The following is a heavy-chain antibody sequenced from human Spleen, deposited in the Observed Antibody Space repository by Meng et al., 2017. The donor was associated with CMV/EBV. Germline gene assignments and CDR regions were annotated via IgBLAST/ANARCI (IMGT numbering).Heavy chain of an antibody. V-gene: IGHV1-2*02. CDR3: ARSFYADYGDF. J-gene: IGHJ4*02. D-gene: IGHD4-17*01. CDR2: IDLNSGGS. Sequence: SCEASGFTFIDYYIHWVRQAPGQGLEWMGWIDLNSGGSNSAQKFQDGITMTRDTSISTAYMELKNLRSDDAAVYYCARSFYADYGDFWGRGTLVTVSS. CDR1: GFTFIDYY.